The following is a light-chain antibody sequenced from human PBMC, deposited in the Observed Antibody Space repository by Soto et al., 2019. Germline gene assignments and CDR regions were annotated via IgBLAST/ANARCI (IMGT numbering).Light chain of an antibody. Sequence: EIVLTQSPGTLSLPPGERATLSCRASQTVSSSYLAWYQQKPGQAPRLLIYGASTRAAGIPDRFSGSGSGTDFTLTISRLEPEDFAVYYCQQYGRSPPVKFGQGTKVDIK. CDR3: QQYGRSPPVK. CDR2: GAS. V-gene: IGKV3-20*01. CDR1: QTVSSSY. J-gene: IGKJ1*01.